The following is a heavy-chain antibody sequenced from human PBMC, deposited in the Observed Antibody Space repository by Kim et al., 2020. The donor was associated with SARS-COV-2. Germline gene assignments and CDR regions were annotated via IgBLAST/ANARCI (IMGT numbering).Heavy chain of an antibody. V-gene: IGHV4-59*08. D-gene: IGHD5-18*01. CDR3: AGHGIQLWASFDY. J-gene: IGHJ4*02. Sequence: YNPTLKSRVTISVDTSKNQFSLKLSSVTAADTAVYYCAGHGIQLWASFDYWGQGTLVTVSS.